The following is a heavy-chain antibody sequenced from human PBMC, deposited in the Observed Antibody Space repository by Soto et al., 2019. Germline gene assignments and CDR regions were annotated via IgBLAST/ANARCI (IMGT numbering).Heavy chain of an antibody. D-gene: IGHD4-4*01. CDR1: GFTFSDYY. CDR2: ISSSSSYT. CDR3: ARESKKPYRDGSTFDI. Sequence: GGSLRLSCAASGFTFSDYYMSWIRQAPGKGLEWVSYISSSSSYTNYADSVKDRFTISRDNAKNSLYLQMNSLRAEDTAVYYCARESKKPYRDGSTFDIWGQGTMVTVSS. V-gene: IGHV3-11*06. J-gene: IGHJ3*02.